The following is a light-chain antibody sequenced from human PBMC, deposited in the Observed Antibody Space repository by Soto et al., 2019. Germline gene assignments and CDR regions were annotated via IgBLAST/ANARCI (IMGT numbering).Light chain of an antibody. CDR3: QQYNDWPPNT. J-gene: IGKJ5*01. CDR2: GAS. CDR1: QSVSSN. V-gene: IGKV3-15*01. Sequence: EIVMTQSPATLSVSPGERATLSCRASQSVSSNIAWYQQKPGQAPRLLIYGASTRATGIPARFSGSGSGTEFTLTMSSLQSEDFAVYYCQQYNDWPPNTFGQGTRLEIK.